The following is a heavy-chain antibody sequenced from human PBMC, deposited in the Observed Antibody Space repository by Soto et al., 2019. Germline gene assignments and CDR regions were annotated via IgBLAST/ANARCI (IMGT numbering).Heavy chain of an antibody. J-gene: IGHJ6*02. Sequence: EVQLVESGGGLVQPGGSLRLSCGASGFTFEGYAMHWVRQAPGKGLEWVSGISWNGGNIGEADSVKGRFTISRDNAKNSLHLQMNSLRGEDMALYYCAKDRFDGVCCYGMDVWGQGTTVTVSS. CDR2: ISWNGGNI. V-gene: IGHV3-9*03. CDR1: GFTFEGYA. D-gene: IGHD3-9*01. CDR3: AKDRFDGVCCYGMDV.